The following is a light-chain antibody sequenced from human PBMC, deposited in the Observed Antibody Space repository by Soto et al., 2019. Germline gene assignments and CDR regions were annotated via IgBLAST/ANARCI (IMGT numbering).Light chain of an antibody. CDR1: QHITTW. CDR3: QQANSFPIT. V-gene: IGKV1-12*01. J-gene: IGKJ5*01. CDR2: AAS. Sequence: DILMTQSPSSVSASVGDRVTITCRASQHITTWSAWYQQKPGKAPKLLFYAASSLQSGVPSRFSGNGSGTDFTLTINSLQPEDFATYYCQQANSFPITFGQGTRLEIK.